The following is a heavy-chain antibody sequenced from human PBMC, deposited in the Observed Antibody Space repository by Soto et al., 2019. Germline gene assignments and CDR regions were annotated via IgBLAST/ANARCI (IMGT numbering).Heavy chain of an antibody. J-gene: IGHJ4*02. CDR2: ISSSSSTI. D-gene: IGHD3-9*01. V-gene: IGHV3-48*01. CDR1: GFTFSSYS. Sequence: PGGSLRLSCAASGFTFSSYSMNWVRQAPGKGLEWVSYISSSSSTIYYADSVKGRFTISRDNAKNSLYLQMNSLRAEDTAVYYCARGDTILMSSFVDYWGQGTLVTVSS. CDR3: ARGDTILMSSFVDY.